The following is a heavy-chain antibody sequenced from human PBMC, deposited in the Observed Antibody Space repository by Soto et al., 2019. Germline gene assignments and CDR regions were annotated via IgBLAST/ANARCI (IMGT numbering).Heavy chain of an antibody. CDR1: GFTFSSYE. CDR2: ISSSGSTM. V-gene: IGHV3-48*03. D-gene: IGHD3-3*01. J-gene: IGHJ6*02. Sequence: QPGGSLRLSCAASGFTFSSYEMNWVRQAPGKGLEWVSYISSSGSTMYYADSVKGRFTISRDNAKNSLYLQMNSLRAEDTAVYYCAGDVLRFLEWFQHTTYGMDVWGQGTTVTVSS. CDR3: AGDVLRFLEWFQHTTYGMDV.